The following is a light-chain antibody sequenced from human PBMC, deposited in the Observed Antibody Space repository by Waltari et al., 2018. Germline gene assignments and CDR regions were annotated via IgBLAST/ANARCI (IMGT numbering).Light chain of an antibody. CDR3: QVWDSSSDRVV. V-gene: IGLV3-21*04. J-gene: IGLJ2*01. CDR2: YDS. CDR1: NIGSKS. Sequence: SYVLTQPPSVSVAPGKTARITCGGKNIGSKSVHWYQQKPGQAPVLVIYYDSDRPSGIPERFSGSNSGNTATLTISRVEAGDEADYYCQVWDSSSDRVVFGGGTKLTVL.